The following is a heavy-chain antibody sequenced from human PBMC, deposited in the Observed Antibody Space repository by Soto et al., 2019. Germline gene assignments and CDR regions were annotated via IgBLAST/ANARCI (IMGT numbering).Heavy chain of an antibody. CDR1: GGSISSYY. CDR3: ATALLRFCESLVDY. D-gene: IGHD3-10*01. Sequence: QVQLRESGPGLVKPSETLSLTCTVSGGSISSYYWRWIRQPPGKGLEWIGYIYHSGSTNYNPSLTSRVTISVDRSKHQFSLKLSSVTAADTAVYYCATALLRFCESLVDYWGQGTLVTFSS. CDR2: IYHSGST. V-gene: IGHV4-4*09. J-gene: IGHJ4*02.